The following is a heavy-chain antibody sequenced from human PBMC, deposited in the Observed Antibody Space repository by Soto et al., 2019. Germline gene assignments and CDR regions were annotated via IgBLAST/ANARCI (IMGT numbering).Heavy chain of an antibody. J-gene: IGHJ6*02. CDR3: EKQNFYGGGAGAGNGRAV. V-gene: IGHV3-11*03. CDR1: GFTFSDYY. D-gene: IGHD3-10*01. CDR2: MSSNSRYT. Sequence: GGSLRLSCAASGFTFSDYYMSWIRQAPGKGLEWVSYMSSNSRYTNYADSVKGRFAISKDNAKKSLYLQMSSLRVEDTAVYYCEKQNFYGGGAGAGNGRAVGGQGTTVTVSS.